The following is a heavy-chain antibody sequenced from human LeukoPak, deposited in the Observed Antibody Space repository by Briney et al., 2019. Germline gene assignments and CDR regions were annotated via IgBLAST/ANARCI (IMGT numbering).Heavy chain of an antibody. CDR2: ISGSGGST. V-gene: IGHV3-23*01. J-gene: IGHJ4*02. CDR1: GFTFSSYA. Sequence: GGSLRLSCAASGFTFSSYAMSWVRQAPGKGLEWVSAISGSGGSTYYADSVKGRFAISRDNSKNTLYLQMNSLRAEDTAVYYCAKVGYSYGYGYWGQGTLVTVSS. CDR3: AKVGYSYGYGY. D-gene: IGHD5-18*01.